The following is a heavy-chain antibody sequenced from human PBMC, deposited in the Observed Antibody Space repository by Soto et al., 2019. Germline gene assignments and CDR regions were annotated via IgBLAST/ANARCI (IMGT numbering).Heavy chain of an antibody. J-gene: IGHJ4*02. CDR3: ATVEAPTIFGVGALDY. Sequence: ASVKVSCKASGFTFTSSAMQWVRQAPGKGLEWMGGFDPEDGETIYAQKFQGRVTMTEDTSTDTAYMELSSLRSEDTAVYYCATVEAPTIFGVGALDYWGQGTLVTVSS. V-gene: IGHV1-24*01. CDR1: GFTFTSSA. D-gene: IGHD3-3*01. CDR2: FDPEDGET.